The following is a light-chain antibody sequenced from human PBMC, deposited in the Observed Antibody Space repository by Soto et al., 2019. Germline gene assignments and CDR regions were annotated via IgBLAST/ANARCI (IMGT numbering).Light chain of an antibody. CDR1: SGSIASKY. CDR3: QSYDSGISV. CDR2: EDK. J-gene: IGLJ3*02. V-gene: IGLV6-57*03. Sequence: NFMLTQPHSVSESPGKTVTISCTRSSGSIASKYVQWYQQRPGSAPTTVIYEDKQSPSGVPDRFSGSIDSSSNSASLTISALRTEDEADYYCQSYDSGISVFGGGTKLTVL.